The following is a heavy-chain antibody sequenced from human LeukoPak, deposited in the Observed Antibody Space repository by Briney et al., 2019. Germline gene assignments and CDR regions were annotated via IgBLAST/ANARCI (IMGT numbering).Heavy chain of an antibody. J-gene: IGHJ5*02. CDR2: IYYSGST. V-gene: IGHV4-38-2*02. D-gene: IGHD3-10*01. CDR3: ARDRTRGVHDP. Sequence: PSETLSLTCTVSGYSISSGYYWGWIRQPPGKGLEWIGSIYYSGSTYYNPSLKSRVTISVDTSKNQFSLKLSSVTAADTAVYYCARDRTRGVHDPWGQGTLVTVSS. CDR1: GYSISSGYY.